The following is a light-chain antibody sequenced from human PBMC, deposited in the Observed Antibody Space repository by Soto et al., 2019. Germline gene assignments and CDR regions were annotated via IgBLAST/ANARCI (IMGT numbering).Light chain of an antibody. CDR2: GAS. V-gene: IGKV1D-12*01. Sequence: DIQMTQSPSSVSASVGDRVTITCRASQDITSWLAWYQQKPGKAPKVLIDGASSLQSGVPSRFSGSRSGTDFTLTISSLQPEDFATYYCQQANSFPLTFGGGTRVENK. CDR3: QQANSFPLT. J-gene: IGKJ4*01. CDR1: QDITSW.